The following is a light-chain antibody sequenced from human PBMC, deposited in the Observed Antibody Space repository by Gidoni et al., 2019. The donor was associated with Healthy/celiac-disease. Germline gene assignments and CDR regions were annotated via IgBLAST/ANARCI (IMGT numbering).Light chain of an antibody. CDR2: YKSDSDK. CDR1: SGINVGTYR. Sequence: QAVLTQPSSLSASPGASASLTCTLRSGINVGTYRIYWYQQKPVSPPQYLLRYKSDSDKQQGSGVPSRFSGSTDASANAGILLISGLQSEDEADYYCMIWHSSAVVFGGGTKLTVL. CDR3: MIWHSSAVV. J-gene: IGLJ2*01. V-gene: IGLV5-45*02.